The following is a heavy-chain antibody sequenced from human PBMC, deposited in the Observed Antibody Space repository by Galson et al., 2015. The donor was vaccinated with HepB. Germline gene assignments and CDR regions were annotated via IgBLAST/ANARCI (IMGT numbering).Heavy chain of an antibody. D-gene: IGHD4-17*01. CDR2: ISSSSSYI. CDR1: GFTFSSYS. CDR3: ARAPDYGDYYPFWFDP. V-gene: IGHV3-21*01. J-gene: IGHJ5*02. Sequence: SLRLSCAASGFTFSSYSMNWVRQAPGKGLEWVSSISSSSSYIYYADSVKGRFTISRDNAKNSLYLQMNSLRAEDTAVYYCARAPDYGDYYPFWFDPWGQGTLVTVSS.